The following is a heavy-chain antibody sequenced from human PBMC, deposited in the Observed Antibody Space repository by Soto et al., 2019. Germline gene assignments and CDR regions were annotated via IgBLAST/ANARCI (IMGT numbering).Heavy chain of an antibody. CDR1: GGSFSGYY. CDR3: ARGGSKRELLTGGVYNWFDP. V-gene: IGHV4-34*01. D-gene: IGHD1-26*01. CDR2: INHSGST. J-gene: IGHJ5*02. Sequence: ETLSLTCAVYGGSFSGYYWSWIRQPPGKGLEWIGEINHSGSTNYNPSLKSRVTISVDTSKNQLSLKLSSVTAADTAVYYCARGGSKRELLTGGVYNWFDPWGQGTLVTVSS.